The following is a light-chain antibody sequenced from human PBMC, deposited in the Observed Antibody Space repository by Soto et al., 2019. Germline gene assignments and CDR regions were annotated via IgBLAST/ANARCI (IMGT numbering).Light chain of an antibody. J-gene: IGLJ1*01. CDR1: SSDVGGYNY. Sequence: QSVLTQPPSASGSPGQSVTISCTGTSSDVGGYNYVSWYQQHPGKAPKLMIYEVSKRPSGVPDRFSGSKSGNTASLTVSGLQAEDDADYYCSSYAGSNNFGVFGTGTKLTV. CDR3: SSYAGSNNFGV. V-gene: IGLV2-8*01. CDR2: EVS.